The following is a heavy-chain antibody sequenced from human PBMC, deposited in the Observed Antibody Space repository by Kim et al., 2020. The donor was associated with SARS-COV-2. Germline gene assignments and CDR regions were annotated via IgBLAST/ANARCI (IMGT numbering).Heavy chain of an antibody. D-gene: IGHD6-19*01. V-gene: IGHV4-59*01. CDR1: GSSISSYY. J-gene: IGHJ4*02. Sequence: SETLSLTCTVSGSSISSYYWIWIRQPPGKGLEWIGYIYYSGSTDYNPSLKSRVTISVDTSKNQFSLKLSSVTAADTAVYYCARGEGSIAVADTWGQGTLV. CDR3: ARGEGSIAVADT. CDR2: IYYSGST.